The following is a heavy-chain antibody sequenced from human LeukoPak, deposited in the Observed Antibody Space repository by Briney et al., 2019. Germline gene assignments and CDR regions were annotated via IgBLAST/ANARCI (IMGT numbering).Heavy chain of an antibody. CDR3: ATLPFGGPRRVFDY. CDR1: GGSISSYY. V-gene: IGHV4-59*01. D-gene: IGHD3-16*01. J-gene: IGHJ4*02. Sequence: SETLSLTCTVSGGSISSYYWSWIRQPPGKGLEWIGYIYYSGSTNYNPSLKSRVAISVDTSRNQFSLKPSSVTAADTAVYYCATLPFGGPRRVFDYWGQGIPVTVSS. CDR2: IYYSGST.